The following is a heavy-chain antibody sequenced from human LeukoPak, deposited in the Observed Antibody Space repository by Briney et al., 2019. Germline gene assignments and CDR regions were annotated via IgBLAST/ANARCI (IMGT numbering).Heavy chain of an antibody. D-gene: IGHD6-19*01. J-gene: IGHJ4*02. CDR1: RGSVSIAY. Sequence: SETLSLTCTVSRGSVSIAYWSWLRQPPGKRLEWIGYMYNSEITNYNPSLKSRVTMSLDMSKNQFSLDLTSVSEADTAVYYCATGHSSGWFDYWGQGSLVIVSS. CDR2: MYNSEIT. CDR3: ATGHSSGWFDY. V-gene: IGHV4-59*02.